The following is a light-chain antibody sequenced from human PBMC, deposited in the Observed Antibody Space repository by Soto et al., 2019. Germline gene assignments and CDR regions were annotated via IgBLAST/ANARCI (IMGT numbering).Light chain of an antibody. CDR2: ANN. V-gene: IGLV1-44*01. Sequence: QSVLTQPPSASGTPGQRVSISCSGSGSSIGTNTVNWYRQLPGTAPKLLIYANNQRPSGVPDRFSGSKSGTSASLAISGLKSEDEAEYYCAAWDGSLNNVLFGGGTQLTVL. J-gene: IGLJ2*01. CDR3: AAWDGSLNNVL. CDR1: GSSIGTNT.